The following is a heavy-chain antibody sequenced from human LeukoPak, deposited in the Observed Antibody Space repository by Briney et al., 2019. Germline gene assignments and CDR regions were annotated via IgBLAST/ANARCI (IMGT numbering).Heavy chain of an antibody. CDR3: ARDQNIAARPHFDY. J-gene: IGHJ4*02. V-gene: IGHV4-4*07. D-gene: IGHD6-6*01. Sequence: PSETLSLTCTVSGGSISSYYWSWIRQPAGKGLEWIGRIYTSGSTNYNPSLKSRVTISVDTSKNQFSLKLSSVTAADTAVYYCARDQNIAARPHFDYWGQGTLVTVSS. CDR2: IYTSGST. CDR1: GGSISSYY.